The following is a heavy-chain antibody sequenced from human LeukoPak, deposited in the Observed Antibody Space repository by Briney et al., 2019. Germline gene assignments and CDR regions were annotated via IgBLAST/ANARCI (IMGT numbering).Heavy chain of an antibody. CDR2: INHSGST. Sequence: SETLSLTCAVYGGSFSGYYCSWIRQPPGKGLEWIGEINHSGSTNYNPSLKSRVTISVDTSKNQFSLKLSSVTAADTAVYYCARGLGFGEFSRWFDPWGQGTLVTVSS. D-gene: IGHD3-10*01. CDR3: ARGLGFGEFSRWFDP. J-gene: IGHJ5*02. V-gene: IGHV4-34*01. CDR1: GGSFSGYY.